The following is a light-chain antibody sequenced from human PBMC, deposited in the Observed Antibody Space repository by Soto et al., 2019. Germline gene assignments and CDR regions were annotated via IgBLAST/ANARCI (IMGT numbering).Light chain of an antibody. CDR3: QKYNSAPLT. V-gene: IGKV1-27*01. Sequence: DSQMTQSPSSLSASFGDRVTMTCRASQGIGIYLAWFQQRPGNTPKLLIYAASTLQSGVPFRFSGSGSKTDFTLTISSLQPEDVATYYCQKYNSAPLTCGGGTRVEIK. J-gene: IGKJ4*01. CDR1: QGIGIY. CDR2: AAS.